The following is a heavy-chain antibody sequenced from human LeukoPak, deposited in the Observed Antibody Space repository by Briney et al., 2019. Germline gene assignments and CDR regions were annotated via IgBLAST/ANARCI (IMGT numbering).Heavy chain of an antibody. J-gene: IGHJ4*02. V-gene: IGHV4-31*03. CDR2: IYYSGST. Sequence: SETLSLTCTVSGGSISSGGYYWSWIRQHPGKGLEWIGYIYYSGSTYYNPPLKSRVTISVDTSKNQFSLKLSSVTAADTAVYYCARDQGGYGVDYWGQGTLVTVSS. CDR3: ARDQGGYGVDY. CDR1: GGSISSGGYY. D-gene: IGHD5-18*01.